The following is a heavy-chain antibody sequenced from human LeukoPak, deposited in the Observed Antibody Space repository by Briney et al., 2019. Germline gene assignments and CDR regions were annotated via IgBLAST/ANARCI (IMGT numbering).Heavy chain of an antibody. CDR3: ARVFRGAVTSNWFDP. D-gene: IGHD3-3*01. Sequence: PSETLSLTCSVSGASMNGHYWTWIRLSPGKGLEWIGYISDSGSTSYNPSLRSRVIMALEASKTEFSLRPNSVTVADTAVYYCARVFRGAVTSNWFDPWGQGTLVTVSS. CDR2: ISDSGST. CDR1: GASMNGHY. J-gene: IGHJ5*02. V-gene: IGHV4-59*11.